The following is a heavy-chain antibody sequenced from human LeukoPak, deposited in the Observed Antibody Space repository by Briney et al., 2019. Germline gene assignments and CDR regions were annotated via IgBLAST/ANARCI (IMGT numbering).Heavy chain of an antibody. CDR2: IYYSGST. J-gene: IGHJ4*02. Sequence: PSETLSLTCTVSGGSITSSSYYWGWIRQPPGKGLEWIGSIYYSGSTYYNPSLKSRVTISVDTSKNQFSLRLSSVTAADTAVYFCARRWDVVVVAAFDYWGQGTLVTVSS. D-gene: IGHD2-15*01. CDR1: GGSITSSSYY. V-gene: IGHV4-39*01. CDR3: ARRWDVVVVAAFDY.